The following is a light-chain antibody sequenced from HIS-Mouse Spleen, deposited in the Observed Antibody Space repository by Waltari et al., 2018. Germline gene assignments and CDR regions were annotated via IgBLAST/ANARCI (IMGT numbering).Light chain of an antibody. V-gene: IGLV3-25*03. CDR2: KGS. CDR1: ALPKQY. Sequence: SYELTQPPSVSVSPGQTARITCSGDALPKQYAYWYQQKPGQAPVLVIYKGSERPSGIPERFSGSSSWTTVTLTISGVQAEDEADYYCQSADSSGTYWVFGGGTKLTVL. CDR3: QSADSSGTYWV. J-gene: IGLJ3*02.